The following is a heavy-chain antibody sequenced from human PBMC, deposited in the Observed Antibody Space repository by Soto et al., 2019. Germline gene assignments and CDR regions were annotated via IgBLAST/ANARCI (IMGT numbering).Heavy chain of an antibody. Sequence: GGSLRLSCAASGSSFRNYAMSWVRQAPGKGLEWISTLTGSSSNTYYADSVKGRFAISRDNSRNTLYLQMHSLTAEDTAVYYCAKVRWGIAVAGTCCGMDVWGQGTTVTVSS. CDR2: LTGSSSNT. CDR3: AKVRWGIAVAGTCCGMDV. D-gene: IGHD6-19*01. V-gene: IGHV3-23*01. J-gene: IGHJ6*02. CDR1: GSSFRNYA.